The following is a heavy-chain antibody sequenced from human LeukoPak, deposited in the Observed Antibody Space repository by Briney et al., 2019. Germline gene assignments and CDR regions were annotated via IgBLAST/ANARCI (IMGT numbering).Heavy chain of an antibody. CDR3: AREGETITFGGVIVPLFDY. CDR1: GFTFSSYA. J-gene: IGHJ4*02. V-gene: IGHV3-64*01. CDR2: ISSNGGST. D-gene: IGHD3-16*02. Sequence: GGSLRLSCAASGFTFSSYAMHWVRQAPGKGLEYVSAISSNGGSTYYANSVKGRFTISRDNSKNTLYLQMGSLRAEDMAVYYCAREGETITFGGVIVPLFDYWGQGTLVTVSS.